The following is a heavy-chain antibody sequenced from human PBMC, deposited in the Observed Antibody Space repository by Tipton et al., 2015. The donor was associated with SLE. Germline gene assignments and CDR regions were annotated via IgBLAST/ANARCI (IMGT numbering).Heavy chain of an antibody. V-gene: IGHV4-38-2*01. CDR2: IYHSGST. Sequence: LRLSCAVSGYSISSGYYWGWIRQPPGKGLEWIGSIYHSGSTYYNPSLKSRVTMSADTSKNHFSMKLSSVIAADTAVYYCARYRGVFVATIDYWGQGTLVTVSS. CDR3: ARYRGVFVATIDY. CDR1: GYSISSGYY. J-gene: IGHJ4*02. D-gene: IGHD3-10*01.